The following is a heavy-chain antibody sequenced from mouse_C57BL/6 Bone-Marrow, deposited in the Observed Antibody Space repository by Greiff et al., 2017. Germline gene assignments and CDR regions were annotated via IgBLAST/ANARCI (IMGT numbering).Heavy chain of an antibody. V-gene: IGHV1-69*01. Sequence: VQLQQPGAELVMPGASVKLSCKASGYTFTSYWMHWVKQRPGQGLEWIGEIDPSDSYTNYNQKFKGKSTLPVDKSSSTAYMQLSSLTSEDSAVYYCANLLAYWGQGTLVTVSA. J-gene: IGHJ3*01. CDR2: IDPSDSYT. CDR1: GYTFTSYW. CDR3: ANLLAY.